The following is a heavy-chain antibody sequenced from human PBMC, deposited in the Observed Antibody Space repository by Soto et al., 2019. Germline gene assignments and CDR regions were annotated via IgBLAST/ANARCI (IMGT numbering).Heavy chain of an antibody. CDR2: INPSGGST. D-gene: IGHD4-17*01. CDR3: ATSYGDYYYGMDV. J-gene: IGHJ6*02. V-gene: IGHV1-46*01. Sequence: ASVKVSCKASGYTFTSYYMHWVRQAPGQGLEWMGIINPSGGSTSYAQKFQGRVTMTRDTSTSTVYMELSSLRSEDTAVYYCATSYGDYYYGMDVWGQGTTVTVSS. CDR1: GYTFTSYY.